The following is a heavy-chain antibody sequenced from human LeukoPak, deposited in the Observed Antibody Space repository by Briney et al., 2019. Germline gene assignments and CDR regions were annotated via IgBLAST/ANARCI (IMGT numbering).Heavy chain of an antibody. CDR1: GYTFTSYG. V-gene: IGHV1-18*01. D-gene: IGHD3-10*01. CDR3: ARARSPYGSGSPNDY. J-gene: IGHJ4*02. Sequence: ASVKVSCKASGYTFTSYGISWVRQAPGQGLEWMGWISAYNGNTNYAQKFQGRVTMTRNTSISTAYMELSSLRSEDTAVYYCARARSPYGSGSPNDYWGQGTLVTVSS. CDR2: ISAYNGNT.